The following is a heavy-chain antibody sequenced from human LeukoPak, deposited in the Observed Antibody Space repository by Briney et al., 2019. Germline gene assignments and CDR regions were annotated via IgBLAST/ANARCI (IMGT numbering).Heavy chain of an antibody. J-gene: IGHJ3*02. CDR2: IYTSGST. CDR3: ARVFSYYDSSGYYTDAFDI. D-gene: IGHD3-22*01. Sequence: SETLSPTCTVSGGSISSYYWIWIRQPAGKGLEWIGRIYTSGSTNYNPSLKSRVTMSVDTSKNQFSLKLRSVTAADTAVYYCARVFSYYDSSGYYTDAFDIWGQGTMVTASS. CDR1: GGSISSYY. V-gene: IGHV4-4*07.